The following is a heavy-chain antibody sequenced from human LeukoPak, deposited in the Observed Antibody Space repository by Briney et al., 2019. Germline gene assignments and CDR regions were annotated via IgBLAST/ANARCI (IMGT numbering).Heavy chain of an antibody. Sequence: GESLKISCKVSGYSFTTYWIGWVRQMPGKGLEWMGIIYPGGSDTRYSPSFQGQVTISADKSISTAYLQWSSLKASDTAMYYCARPGEEGTAMGLRAFDIWGQGTMVTVSS. CDR2: IYPGGSDT. J-gene: IGHJ3*02. CDR1: GYSFTTYW. V-gene: IGHV5-51*01. CDR3: ARPGEEGTAMGLRAFDI. D-gene: IGHD5-18*01.